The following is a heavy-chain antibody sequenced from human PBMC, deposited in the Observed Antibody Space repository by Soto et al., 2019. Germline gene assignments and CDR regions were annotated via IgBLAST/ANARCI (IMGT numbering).Heavy chain of an antibody. D-gene: IGHD3-3*01. CDR3: ARDLSDFWSGYYFDY. CDR1: GFTFSSYG. Sequence: GGSLRLSCAASGFTFSSYGMHWVRQAPGKGLEWVAVIWYDGSNKYYADSVKGRFTISRDNSKNTLYLQMNSLRAEDTAVYYCARDLSDFWSGYYFDYWGQGTLVTVSS. CDR2: IWYDGSNK. V-gene: IGHV3-33*01. J-gene: IGHJ4*02.